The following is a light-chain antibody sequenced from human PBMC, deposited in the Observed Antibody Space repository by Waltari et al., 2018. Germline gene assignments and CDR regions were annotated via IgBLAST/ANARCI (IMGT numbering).Light chain of an antibody. V-gene: IGKV1-5*03. CDR2: KSS. J-gene: IGKJ1*01. CDR3: QKYKSYRT. Sequence: DIQVTQSPSTLSASVGDRVTITRRASQSIDRWLAWYQQTPGKAPKPLIYKSSSLESGVPSRFSGSGYEAEFTLSISSLRPDDFATYDGQKYKSYRTPGQGTKVEIK. CDR1: QSIDRW.